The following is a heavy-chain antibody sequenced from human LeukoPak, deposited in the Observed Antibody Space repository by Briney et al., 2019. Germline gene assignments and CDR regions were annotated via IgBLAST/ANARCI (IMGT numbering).Heavy chain of an antibody. CDR1: GFTFSSYW. CDR3: AKDLGYSNGHALGY. CDR2: INSDGSST. J-gene: IGHJ4*02. V-gene: IGHV3-74*01. Sequence: GGSLRLSCAASGFTFSSYWMHWVRQAPGKGLVWVSRINSDGSSTSYADSVKGRITISRDNAKNTLYLQMNSLRAEDSAVYYCAKDLGYSNGHALGYWGQGTLVTVSS. D-gene: IGHD5-18*01.